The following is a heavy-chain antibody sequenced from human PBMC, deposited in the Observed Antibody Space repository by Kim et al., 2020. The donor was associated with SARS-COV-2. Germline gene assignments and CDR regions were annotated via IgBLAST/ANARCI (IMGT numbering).Heavy chain of an antibody. CDR1: GFTFSSYW. J-gene: IGHJ4*02. Sequence: GGSLRLSCADSGFTFSSYWMSWVRLAPGKGLEWVANIKQDGSEAFYVDSVKGRFTISRDNAKKSVYLQMNSLRAEDTAVYYCARVGQFFNSRGFCSMDLDYWGLGTLVTVSS. V-gene: IGHV3-7*03. CDR3: ARVGQFFNSRGFCSMDLDY. CDR2: IKQDGSEA. D-gene: IGHD3-22*01.